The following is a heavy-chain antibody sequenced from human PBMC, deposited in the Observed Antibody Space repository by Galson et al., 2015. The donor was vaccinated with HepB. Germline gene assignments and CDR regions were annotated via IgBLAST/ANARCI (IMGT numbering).Heavy chain of an antibody. CDR1: GYRFTSYW. V-gene: IGHV5-51*03. CDR2: IYPGDSDT. Sequence: QSGAEVKKPGESLKISCKGSGYRFTSYWIGWVRQMPGKGLEWMGVIYPGDSDTRYSPSFQGQVTISADKSISTAYVQWSSLKASDTAMYYCARSPRNYGDPSNPDYWGQGTLVTVSS. J-gene: IGHJ4*02. D-gene: IGHD4-17*01. CDR3: ARSPRNYGDPSNPDY.